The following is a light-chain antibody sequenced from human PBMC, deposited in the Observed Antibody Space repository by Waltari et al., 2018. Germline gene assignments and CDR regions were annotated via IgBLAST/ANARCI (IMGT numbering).Light chain of an antibody. Sequence: QSALPQPASVSASPGQSITIPCTSTSSAVGAYIDVSWYQQHPGKAPKLMIYDVITRPSGVSNRFSGSKSGNTASLTISGLQAEDEADYYCSSYTSSSTLTVFGGGTQLTVL. J-gene: IGLJ7*01. V-gene: IGLV2-14*03. CDR2: DVI. CDR1: SSAVGAYID. CDR3: SSYTSSSTLTV.